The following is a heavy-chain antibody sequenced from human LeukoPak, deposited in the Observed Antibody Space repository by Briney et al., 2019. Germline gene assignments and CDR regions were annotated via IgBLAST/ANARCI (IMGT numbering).Heavy chain of an antibody. CDR3: ARKSNYDILTGYYGNNWFDP. Sequence: PSETLSLTCTVSGGSISSGSYYWSWIWQPAGKGLEWIGRIYTSGSTNYNPSLKSRVTISVDTSKNQFSLKLSSVTAADTAVYYCARKSNYDILTGYYGNNWFDPWGQGTLVTVSS. CDR2: IYTSGST. CDR1: GGSISSGSYY. V-gene: IGHV4-61*02. J-gene: IGHJ5*02. D-gene: IGHD3-9*01.